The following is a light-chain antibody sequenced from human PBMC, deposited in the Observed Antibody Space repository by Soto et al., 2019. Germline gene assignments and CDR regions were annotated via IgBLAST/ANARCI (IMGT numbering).Light chain of an antibody. CDR2: AVS. V-gene: IGLV2-8*01. Sequence: QSALTQPPSASGSPGQSFTISCTGMSSDVGGYNYVSWYQQHPGKAPKLMIYAVSKRPSGVPDRFSGTKSGNTASLTVSGLKAEDEDDYYCSSYAGANSVVFGGGTQRTV. J-gene: IGLJ2*01. CDR3: SSYAGANSVV. CDR1: SSDVGGYNY.